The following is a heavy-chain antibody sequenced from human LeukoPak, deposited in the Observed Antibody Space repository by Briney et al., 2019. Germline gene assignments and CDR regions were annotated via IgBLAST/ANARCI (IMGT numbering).Heavy chain of an antibody. CDR1: GFTFSICA. J-gene: IGHJ4*02. CDR2: ISGSGGST. Sequence: GGSLRLSCAASGFTFSICAMNWVRQAPGKGLEWVSGISGSGGSTYSADSVKGRFTISRDSSKNTVYLQMNSLTAEDTALYYCAKADGSYKTLIDYWGQGTLVTVSS. D-gene: IGHD3-10*01. CDR3: AKADGSYKTLIDY. V-gene: IGHV3-23*01.